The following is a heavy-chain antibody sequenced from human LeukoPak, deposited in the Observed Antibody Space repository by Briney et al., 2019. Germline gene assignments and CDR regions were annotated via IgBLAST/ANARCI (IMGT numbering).Heavy chain of an antibody. D-gene: IGHD2-21*01. V-gene: IGHV3-15*07. CDR2: VKSKADGGTA. CDR1: GFTFINTW. CDR3: TTDYGSSISSYYYYGMDV. J-gene: IGHJ6*02. Sequence: GSLRLSCAASGFTFINTWMNWVRQAPGKGLEWVGRVKSKADGGTADYAAPVKGRYTISRDDSKNTLYLQMNSLKTEDTAVYYCTTDYGSSISSYYYYGMDVWGQGTTVTVSS.